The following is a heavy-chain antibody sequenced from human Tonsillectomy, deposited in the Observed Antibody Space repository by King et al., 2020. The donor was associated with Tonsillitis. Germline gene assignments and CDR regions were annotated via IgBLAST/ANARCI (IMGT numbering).Heavy chain of an antibody. Sequence: QEQLVQSGGGVAQPGRSLRLSCAASGFTFSSFAMHWVRQAPGKGLEWVAFISFDGSNKYYADSVKGRFTISRDNSKTTLYLQMNNLKAEDTAVYYCARRDGALDYYYYTLDVWGQRTTVTVSS. CDR2: ISFDGSNK. V-gene: IGHV3-30-3*01. D-gene: IGHD4-17*01. CDR1: GFTFSSFA. J-gene: IGHJ6*02. CDR3: ARRDGALDYYYYTLDV.